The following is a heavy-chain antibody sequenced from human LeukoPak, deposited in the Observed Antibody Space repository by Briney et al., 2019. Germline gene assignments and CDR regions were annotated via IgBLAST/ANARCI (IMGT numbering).Heavy chain of an antibody. D-gene: IGHD3-10*01. CDR2: IYHSGST. CDR1: GYSISSGYY. CDR3: ARAGMVRGAHFDY. J-gene: IGHJ4*02. V-gene: IGHV4-38-2*02. Sequence: PSETLSLTCTVSGYSISSGYYWGWIRQPPGKGLEWIGSIYHSGSTYYNPSLKSRVTISVDTSKNQFSLKLSSVTAADTAVYYCARAGMVRGAHFDYWGQGTLVTVSS.